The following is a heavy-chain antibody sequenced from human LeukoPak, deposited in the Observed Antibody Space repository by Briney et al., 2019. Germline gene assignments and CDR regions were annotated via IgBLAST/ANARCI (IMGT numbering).Heavy chain of an antibody. Sequence: GGSLRLSCEAYGFTFSTFGMAWVRLAPGKGLEWVSAISGSGERTYYADSVKGRFAISRDNSKNTLYLQLNSLRAEDTAVYYCGKDGHFDWLAGYFNYWGQGTLVTVSS. CDR3: GKDGHFDWLAGYFNY. D-gene: IGHD3-9*01. CDR1: GFTFSTFG. V-gene: IGHV3-23*01. CDR2: ISGSGERT. J-gene: IGHJ4*02.